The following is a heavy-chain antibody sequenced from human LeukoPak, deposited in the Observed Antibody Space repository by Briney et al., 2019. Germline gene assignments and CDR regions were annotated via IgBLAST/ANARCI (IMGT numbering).Heavy chain of an antibody. J-gene: IGHJ4*02. CDR1: GFTFSSYS. Sequence: GGSLRLSCAASGFTFSSYSMNWVRQASGKGLEWVSSISGSSSYIDYADSVRGRSTISRDNAKNSLYLQMNSLRAEDTAVYYCARSQGSFDYWGQGTLVTVSS. V-gene: IGHV3-21*01. D-gene: IGHD2-15*01. CDR3: ARSQGSFDY. CDR2: ISGSSSYI.